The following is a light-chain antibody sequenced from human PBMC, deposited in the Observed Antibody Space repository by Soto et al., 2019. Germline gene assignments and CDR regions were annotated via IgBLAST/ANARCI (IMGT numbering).Light chain of an antibody. Sequence: DIVMTQSPDSLAVSLGERATIKCRSSQSILKSSIKKNSLAWYQQKPGQPPRPLIYWASTRDSGVPDRFSGSGSGTDVTLTITRLQAEDVAVYYCQQYYSSSLTFGGGTKVEIK. CDR3: QQYYSSSLT. J-gene: IGKJ4*01. V-gene: IGKV4-1*01. CDR2: WAS. CDR1: QSILKSSIKKNS.